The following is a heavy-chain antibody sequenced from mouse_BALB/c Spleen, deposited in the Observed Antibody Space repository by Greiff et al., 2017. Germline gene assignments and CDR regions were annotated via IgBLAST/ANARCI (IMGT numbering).Heavy chain of an antibody. Sequence: EVKVVESGGGLVQPGGSLKLSCAASGFTFSSYTMSWVRQTPEKRLEWVAYISNGGGSTYYPDTVKGRFTISRDNAKNTLYLQMSSLKSEDTAMYYCARQDYGNYDVWGAGTTVTVSS. V-gene: IGHV5-12-2*01. CDR2: ISNGGGST. J-gene: IGHJ1*01. CDR1: GFTFSSYT. D-gene: IGHD2-1*01. CDR3: ARQDYGNYDV.